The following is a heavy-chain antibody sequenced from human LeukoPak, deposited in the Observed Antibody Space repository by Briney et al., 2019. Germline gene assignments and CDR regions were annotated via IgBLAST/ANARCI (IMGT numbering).Heavy chain of an antibody. Sequence: GSLRLSCAASGFPFSSYSMNWVRQAPGKGLEWVSSISSSSSYIYYADSVKGRFTISRDNAKNSLYLQMNSLRAEDTAVYYCARDHSSGWYFDYWGQGTLVTVSS. CDR3: ARDHSSGWYFDY. CDR1: GFPFSSYS. J-gene: IGHJ4*02. CDR2: ISSSSSYI. D-gene: IGHD6-19*01. V-gene: IGHV3-21*01.